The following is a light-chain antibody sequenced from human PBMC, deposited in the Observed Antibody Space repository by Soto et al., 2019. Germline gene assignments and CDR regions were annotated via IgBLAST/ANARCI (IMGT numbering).Light chain of an antibody. J-gene: IGLJ2*01. Sequence: QSVLTQPASVSASPGQSITISCTGTSSDIGGYIYVSWYQHHPGKAPRLMIYEVSSRPSGVSNRFSGSKSGNTASLTISGLHAEDEAQYYCSSYSSANTVIFGGGTKLTVL. CDR3: SSYSSANTVI. CDR2: EVS. CDR1: SSDIGGYIY. V-gene: IGLV2-14*01.